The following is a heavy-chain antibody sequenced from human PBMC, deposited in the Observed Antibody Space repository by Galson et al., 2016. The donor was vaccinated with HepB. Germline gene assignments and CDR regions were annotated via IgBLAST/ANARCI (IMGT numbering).Heavy chain of an antibody. J-gene: IGHJ6*02. CDR3: ARDWKETYGMDV. CDR2: IIPIFRTA. D-gene: IGHD1-1*01. V-gene: IGHV1-69*13. Sequence: SVKVSCKASGGTFSSSAISWVRQAPGQGLEWMGGIIPIFRTAKYAQNFQGRVTISADESTSTAYMELTSLRSEDTAVYYCARDWKETYGMDVWGQGTTVTVSS. CDR1: GGTFSSSA.